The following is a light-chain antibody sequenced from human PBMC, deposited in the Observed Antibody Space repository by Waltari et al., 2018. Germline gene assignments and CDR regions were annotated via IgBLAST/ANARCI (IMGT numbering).Light chain of an antibody. CDR2: AAS. J-gene: IGKJ1*01. V-gene: IGKV1-NL1*01. CDR1: QGISNA. Sequence: DIQMTQSPSSLSASVGERVTITCRVSQGISNALAWYQQKPGRAPNLMLYAASRLKSGVPSTFSGCVSGTYYTLTISILHPEDFASYYCLQYYLPPSPFGQGTKVEIK. CDR3: LQYYLPPSP.